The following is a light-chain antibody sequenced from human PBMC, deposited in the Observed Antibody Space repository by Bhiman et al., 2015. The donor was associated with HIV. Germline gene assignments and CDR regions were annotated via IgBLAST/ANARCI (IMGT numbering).Light chain of an antibody. V-gene: IGLV3-25*03. J-gene: IGLJ2*01. CDR3: QSAQKQHSSSVI. CDR1: ALPDQY. CDR2: KDS. Sequence: SFDLTQPPSVSVSPGQTARISCSGDALPDQYAYWYQLKPGQAPLLLIYKDSERASGIPERFSGSSSGTVVTLTISGVQPDDEAEYHCQSAQKQHSSSVIFGEGTKLTV.